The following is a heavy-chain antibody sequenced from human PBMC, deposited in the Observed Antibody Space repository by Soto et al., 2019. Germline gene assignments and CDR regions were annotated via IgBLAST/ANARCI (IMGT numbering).Heavy chain of an antibody. V-gene: IGHV3-7*01. Sequence: EVQLVESGGGLVQPGGSLRLSCAASGFTFSSYWMSWVRQAPGKGLEWVANIKQDGSEKYYVDSVKGRFTISRDNAKNAQYLQKNSLRAEDTAVYYCARSRTGSSWYNYWGQGTLVTVSS. D-gene: IGHD6-13*01. CDR1: GFTFSSYW. J-gene: IGHJ4*02. CDR3: ARSRTGSSWYNY. CDR2: IKQDGSEK.